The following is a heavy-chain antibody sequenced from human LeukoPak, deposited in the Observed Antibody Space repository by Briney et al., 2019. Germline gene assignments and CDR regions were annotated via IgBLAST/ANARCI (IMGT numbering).Heavy chain of an antibody. CDR3: ARDREVATGYFDL. D-gene: IGHD5-24*01. V-gene: IGHV3-21*01. CDR1: GFTFSSYS. CDR2: ISTSNYYI. J-gene: IGHJ4*02. Sequence: GGSLRLSCAASGFTFSSYSMNWVRQAPGKGLEWVSSISTSNYYIYYADSLKGRFTISRDNAKNSLYLQMNSLRAEDTAVYYCARDREVATGYFDLWGQGTLVTVSP.